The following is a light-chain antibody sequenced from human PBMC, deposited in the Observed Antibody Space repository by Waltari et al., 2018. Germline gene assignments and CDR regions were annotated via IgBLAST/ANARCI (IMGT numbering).Light chain of an antibody. Sequence: EIVLTQSPGTLSLSPGARATLSCRASQSVGKSLAWYQQKSGQAPRLLIYDASTRATGIPDRFSASGFGTDFSLTISRLEPEDFAVYYCQKYVRLPVTFGQGTKVEIK. CDR1: QSVGKS. CDR2: DAS. CDR3: QKYVRLPVT. J-gene: IGKJ1*01. V-gene: IGKV3-20*01.